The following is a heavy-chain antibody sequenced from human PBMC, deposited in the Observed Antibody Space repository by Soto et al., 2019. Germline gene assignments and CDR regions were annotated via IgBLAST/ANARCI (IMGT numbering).Heavy chain of an antibody. Sequence: ASVKVSCKASGYTFTSYGISWVRQAPGQGLEWMGWISAYNGNTNYAQKLQGRVTMTTGTSTSTAYMELRSLRSDDTAVYYCARDWHRYCSGGSCPKFDYWGQGTLVTVSS. J-gene: IGHJ4*02. CDR2: ISAYNGNT. V-gene: IGHV1-18*01. CDR1: GYTFTSYG. CDR3: ARDWHRYCSGGSCPKFDY. D-gene: IGHD2-15*01.